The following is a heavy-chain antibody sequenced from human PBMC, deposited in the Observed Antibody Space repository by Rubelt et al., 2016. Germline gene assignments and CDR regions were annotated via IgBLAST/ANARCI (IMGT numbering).Heavy chain of an antibody. J-gene: IGHJ4*02. CDR3: ARHGAPDTAMVFYFDY. CDR2: IYYSGST. Sequence: QVQLQESGPGLVKPSQTLSLTCTVSGGSISSGGYYWSWIRQHPGKGLEWIGYIYYSGSTYYNPSLKIRFTISVETSKTQFSLKLSSVTAADTAVYYCARHGAPDTAMVFYFDYWGQGTLVTVSS. D-gene: IGHD5-18*01. V-gene: IGHV4-31*03. CDR1: GGSISSGGYY.